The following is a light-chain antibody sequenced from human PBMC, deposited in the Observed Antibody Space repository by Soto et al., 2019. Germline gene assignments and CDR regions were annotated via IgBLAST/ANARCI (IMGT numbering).Light chain of an antibody. CDR1: RSDVGSYNS. CDR3: FSYAGHSIWL. CDR2: EVT. Sequence: QSALTQPASVSGSPGQSITISCTGTRSDVGSYNSIAWYQQHPGKAPRVVIFEVTKRPSGISDRFSGSKSGYTASLTISGLQAEDEADYFFFSYAGHSIWLFGGGTKLTVL. J-gene: IGLJ2*01. V-gene: IGLV2-23*02.